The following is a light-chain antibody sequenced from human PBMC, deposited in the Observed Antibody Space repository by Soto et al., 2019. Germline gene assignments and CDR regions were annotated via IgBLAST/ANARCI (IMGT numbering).Light chain of an antibody. J-gene: IGLJ2*01. Sequence: QSALTQPASVSGSPGQSITISCNGTSSDIGSYDLLSWYQQHPGKAPKLMIYEVTKRPAGVSDRFSGSKSANTASLTISGLQVADDADYYCCSFGSSATIFGGGTKVTVL. V-gene: IGLV2-23*02. CDR3: CSFGSSATI. CDR2: EVT. CDR1: SSDIGSYDL.